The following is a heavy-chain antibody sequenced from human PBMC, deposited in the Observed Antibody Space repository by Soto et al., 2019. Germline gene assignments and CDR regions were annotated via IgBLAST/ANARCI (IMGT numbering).Heavy chain of an antibody. CDR2: IIPIFGAA. Sequence: SVKFSCKASGGTFSSYAISWVRQAPGQVLECMGGIIPIFGAANDXXKFQVRVXXTVDTAAMIGXVDLTXLACEETAVYYCATTAYSRGCAAYRRQGTPVTXSS. CDR1: GGTFSSYA. V-gene: IGHV1-69*06. D-gene: IGHD6-19*01. J-gene: IGHJ4*02. CDR3: ATTAYSRGCAAY.